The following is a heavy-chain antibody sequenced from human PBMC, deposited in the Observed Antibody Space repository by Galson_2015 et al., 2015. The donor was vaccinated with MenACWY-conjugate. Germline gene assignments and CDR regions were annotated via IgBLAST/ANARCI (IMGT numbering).Heavy chain of an antibody. J-gene: IGHJ4*02. V-gene: IGHV3-48*02. Sequence: SLRLSCAASGFTFSSYAMSWVRQAPGKGLEWVSYISSSSSTIYYADSVKGRFTISRDNAKNSLYLQMNSLRDEDTAVYYCARDRPTQYYYDSSGYYAGFDYWGQGTLVTVSS. CDR3: ARDRPTQYYYDSSGYYAGFDY. D-gene: IGHD3-22*01. CDR1: GFTFSSYA. CDR2: ISSSSSTI.